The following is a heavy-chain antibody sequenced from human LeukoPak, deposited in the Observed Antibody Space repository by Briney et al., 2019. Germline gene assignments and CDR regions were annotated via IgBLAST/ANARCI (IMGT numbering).Heavy chain of an antibody. J-gene: IGHJ3*02. CDR1: GFTFSSYA. D-gene: IGHD3-22*01. V-gene: IGHV3-23*01. CDR3: AKDPPVYYDRYQGAFDI. CDR2: ISGSGGST. Sequence: GGSLRLSCAASGFTFSSYAMSWVRQAPGKGLEWVSAISGSGGSTYYADSVKGRFTISRDNSKNTLYLQMNSLRAEDTAVYYCAKDPPVYYDRYQGAFDIWGQGTMVTVSS.